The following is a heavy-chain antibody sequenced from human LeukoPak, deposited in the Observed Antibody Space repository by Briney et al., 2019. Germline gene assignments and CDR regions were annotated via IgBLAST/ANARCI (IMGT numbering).Heavy chain of an antibody. CDR1: GGSISSYY. CDR3: ARDRMDLYHYYMDV. D-gene: IGHD2-15*01. J-gene: IGHJ6*03. Sequence: SETLSLTCTVSGGSISSYYWSWIRQPAGKGLEWIGRIYTSGSTNYNPSLKSRVTMSVDTSKNQFSLKLSYVTAADTAVYYCARDRMDLYHYYMDVWGKGTTVTVSS. CDR2: IYTSGST. V-gene: IGHV4-4*07.